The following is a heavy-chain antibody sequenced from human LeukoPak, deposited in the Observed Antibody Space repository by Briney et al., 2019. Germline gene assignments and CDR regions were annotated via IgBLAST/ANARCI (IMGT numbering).Heavy chain of an antibody. Sequence: ASVKVSCKASGYTFTDYYIHWVRQAPGQGLEWMGIIGGSTNYAQKFQGRVTMTRDTSTSTVYMELSSLRSEDTAVYYCARVRDGYNDAYDIWGQGTMVTVHS. CDR3: ARVRDGYNDAYDI. J-gene: IGHJ3*02. CDR2: IGGST. V-gene: IGHV1-46*01. CDR1: GYTFTDYY. D-gene: IGHD5-24*01.